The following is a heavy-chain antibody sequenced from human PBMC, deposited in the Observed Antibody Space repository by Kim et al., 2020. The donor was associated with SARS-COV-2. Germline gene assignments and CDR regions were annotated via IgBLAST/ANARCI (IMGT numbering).Heavy chain of an antibody. J-gene: IGHJ5*02. D-gene: IGHD2-2*01. Sequence: KGRFTISRDNSKNTLYLQMNSLRAEDTAVYYCAKEGYCSSTSCYDGFWFDPWGQGTLVTVSS. V-gene: IGHV3-30*02. CDR3: AKEGYCSSTSCYDGFWFDP.